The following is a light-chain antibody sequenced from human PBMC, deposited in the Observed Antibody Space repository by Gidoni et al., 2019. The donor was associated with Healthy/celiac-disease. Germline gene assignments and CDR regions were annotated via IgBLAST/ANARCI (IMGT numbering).Light chain of an antibody. Sequence: DIVMTQSPDSLAVSLGERATINCKSSQSGLYSSNNKNYLAWYQQKPGQPPKLLIYWASTRESGVPDRFSGSGSGTDFTLTISSLQAEDVAVYYCQQYSSTLGTFGQGTKVEIK. CDR3: QQYSSTLGT. CDR1: QSGLYSSNNKNY. CDR2: WAS. V-gene: IGKV4-1*01. J-gene: IGKJ1*01.